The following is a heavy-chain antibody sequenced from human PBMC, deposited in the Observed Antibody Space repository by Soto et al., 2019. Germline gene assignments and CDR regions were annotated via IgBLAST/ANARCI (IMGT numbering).Heavy chain of an antibody. CDR3: ARGLLPWFFDL. V-gene: IGHV4-34*01. CDR1: GGSFSDYY. Sequence: QVQLQQWGAGLWKPSETLSLTCAVYGGSFSDYYWTWIRQPPGKGLEWIGDIYHPGSTNYNPSLKSRGTITVDTSKTQFSLKLSSVTAADTAVYYCARGLLPWFFDLWGPGTLVTVSS. J-gene: IGHJ2*01. CDR2: IYHPGST.